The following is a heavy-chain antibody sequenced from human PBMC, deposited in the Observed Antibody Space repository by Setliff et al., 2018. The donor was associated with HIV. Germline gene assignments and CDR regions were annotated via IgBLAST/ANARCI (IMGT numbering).Heavy chain of an antibody. V-gene: IGHV1-18*01. CDR2: ISTYSGHT. J-gene: IGHJ4*02. CDR1: GFTFTSYG. Sequence: ASVKVSCKTSGFTFTSYGITWVRQAPGQGLEWMGWISTYSGHTNYAQKLQGRVNMTTDTSTSTAYMELRSLRSDDTALYYCARERIRGDSDYWGQGTLVTVSS. CDR3: ARERIRGDSDY. D-gene: IGHD7-27*01.